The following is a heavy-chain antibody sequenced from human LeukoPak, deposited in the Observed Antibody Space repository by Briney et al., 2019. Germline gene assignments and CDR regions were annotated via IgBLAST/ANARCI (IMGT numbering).Heavy chain of an antibody. J-gene: IGHJ4*02. Sequence: GGSLRLSCAASGFTFGGYAMSWVRQAPGKGLEWVSAISGSGGSTYYADSVKGRFTISRDNSKNTLYLQMNSLRAEDTAVYYCVKDEGLVGATTFDYWGQGTLVTVSS. D-gene: IGHD1-26*01. CDR2: ISGSGGST. CDR1: GFTFGGYA. CDR3: VKDEGLVGATTFDY. V-gene: IGHV3-23*01.